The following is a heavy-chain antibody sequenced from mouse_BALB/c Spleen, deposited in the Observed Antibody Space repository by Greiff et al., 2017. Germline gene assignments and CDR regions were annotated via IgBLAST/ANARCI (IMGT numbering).Heavy chain of an antibody. Sequence: QVQLQQSGPGLVAPSQTLSITCTVSGFSLTSYGVHWVRQPPGKGLEWMGVIWAGGSTNYNSALMSRLSISKDNSKSQVFLIMDSLLTYDTAMYYCARGHYYGYFDYWGQGTTLTVSS. CDR3: ARGHYYGYFDY. CDR1: GFSLTSYG. V-gene: IGHV2-9*02. CDR2: IWAGGST. J-gene: IGHJ2*01. D-gene: IGHD1-2*01.